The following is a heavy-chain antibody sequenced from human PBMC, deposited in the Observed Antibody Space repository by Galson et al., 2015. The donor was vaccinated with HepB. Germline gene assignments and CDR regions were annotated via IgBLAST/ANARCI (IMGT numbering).Heavy chain of an antibody. Sequence: SLRLSCAASGFSFSNSWMMWFRQAPGKGLEWVAAIKPDGSGEWYVDSVRGRFTISRDNAKNSLYLQVNSLRAEDTALYYCVSTSQRSSIDYWGQGTLVAVSS. V-gene: IGHV3-7*01. CDR3: VSTSQRSSIDY. CDR2: IKPDGSGE. J-gene: IGHJ4*02. CDR1: GFSFSNSW. D-gene: IGHD1-26*01.